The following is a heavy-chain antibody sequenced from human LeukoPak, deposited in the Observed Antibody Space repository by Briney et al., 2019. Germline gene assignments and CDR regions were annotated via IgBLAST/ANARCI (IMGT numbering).Heavy chain of an antibody. CDR1: GFTFIKYW. CDR2: IKQDGGEK. CDR3: ARHRKGDPDAFDV. D-gene: IGHD2-21*02. Sequence: GGSLRLSCGASGFTFIKYWMSWVRQAPGKGLEWVANIKQDGGEKYYVDSVKGRFTISRDNAENTVFLQMNSLRVEDTAVYYCARHRKGDPDAFDVWGQGTVVTVAS. J-gene: IGHJ3*01. V-gene: IGHV3-7*03.